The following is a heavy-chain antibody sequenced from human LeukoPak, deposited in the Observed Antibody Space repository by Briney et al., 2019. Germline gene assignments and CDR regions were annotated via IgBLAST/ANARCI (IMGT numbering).Heavy chain of an antibody. CDR2: ISSSNSYT. J-gene: IGHJ1*01. D-gene: IGHD3-22*01. V-gene: IGHV3-11*03. Sequence: GGSLRLSCAASGFIVTSNYMSWIRQAPGKGLEWVSYISSSNSYTNYADSVKGRFYADSVKGRFTISRDNAKNSLYLQMNSLRAEDTAVYYCASLTYYFDSSGYYPGYFQHWGQGTLVTVSS. CDR3: ASLTYYFDSSGYYPGYFQH. CDR1: GFIVTSNY.